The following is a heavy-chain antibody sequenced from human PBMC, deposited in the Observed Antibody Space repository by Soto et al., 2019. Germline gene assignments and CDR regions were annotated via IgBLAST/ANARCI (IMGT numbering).Heavy chain of an antibody. D-gene: IGHD2-8*02. J-gene: IGHJ5*02. V-gene: IGHV4-59*01. Sequence: QVQLQESGPGLVKSSETLSLTCSVSGDSSSTYYWGWIRQPPGKGLEWIGYINYSGRSNHNPSLKSRLSLSVDASKNQVSLKLTTVTAADTAVYYCVRSYCADSVSCNWFDPWGQGTLVVVSS. CDR2: INYSGRS. CDR1: GDSSSTYY. CDR3: VRSYCADSVSCNWFDP.